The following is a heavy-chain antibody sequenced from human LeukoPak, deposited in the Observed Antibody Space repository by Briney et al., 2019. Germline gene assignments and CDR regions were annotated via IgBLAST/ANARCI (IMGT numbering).Heavy chain of an antibody. D-gene: IGHD3-16*02. CDR2: IYYSGSA. J-gene: IGHJ4*02. CDR3: ARAVSDYVWGSYRSGYYFDY. CDR1: GGSISSGGYY. V-gene: IGHV4-31*03. Sequence: PSETLSLTCTVSGGSISSGGYYWSWIRQHPGKGLEWIGYIYYSGSAYYNPSLKSRVTISVDTSENQFSLKLSSVTAADTAVYYCARAVSDYVWGSYRSGYYFDYWGQGTLVTVSS.